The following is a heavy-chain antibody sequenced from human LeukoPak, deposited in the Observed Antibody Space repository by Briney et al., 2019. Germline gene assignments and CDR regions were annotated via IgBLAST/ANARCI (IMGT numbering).Heavy chain of an antibody. D-gene: IGHD6-6*01. CDR2: INGDGGSI. J-gene: IGHJ4*02. CDR1: GFTFSSYT. Sequence: GGSLRLSCSASGFTFSSYTMHWIRQAPGKGLQYVPGINGDGGSISYTESVKGRFTISRDNSKSTLFLQMISLRVEDTAVYYCVKGGHYSSSSNFDYWGQGTLVTVSS. V-gene: IGHV3-64D*06. CDR3: VKGGHYSSSSNFDY.